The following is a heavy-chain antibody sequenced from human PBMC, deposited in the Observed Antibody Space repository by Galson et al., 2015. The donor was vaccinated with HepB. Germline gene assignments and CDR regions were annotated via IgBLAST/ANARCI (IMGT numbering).Heavy chain of an antibody. CDR1: GYTFTSNG. Sequence: SVKVSCKASGYTFTSNGISWVRQAPGQGLEWMGWISAYNGNTNYAQKLQGRVTMTTDTSTSTAYMELRSLRSDDTAVYYCARGRGYCSSTSCYTYYFDYWGQGTLVTVSS. J-gene: IGHJ4*02. CDR2: ISAYNGNT. V-gene: IGHV1-18*01. D-gene: IGHD2-2*02. CDR3: ARGRGYCSSTSCYTYYFDY.